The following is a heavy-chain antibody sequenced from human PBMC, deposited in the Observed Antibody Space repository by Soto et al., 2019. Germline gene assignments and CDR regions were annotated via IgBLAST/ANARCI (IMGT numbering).Heavy chain of an antibody. CDR1: GFTFTSSA. V-gene: IGHV1-58*01. CDR2: IVVGSGNT. CDR3: AADSSGWFQYGMDV. Sequence: GASVKVSCKASGFTFTSSAVQWVRQARGQRLEWIGWIVVGSGNTNYAQKFQERVTITRDLSTSTAYMELSSLRSEDTAVYYCAADSSGWFQYGMDVWGQGTTVTVSS. J-gene: IGHJ6*02. D-gene: IGHD6-19*01.